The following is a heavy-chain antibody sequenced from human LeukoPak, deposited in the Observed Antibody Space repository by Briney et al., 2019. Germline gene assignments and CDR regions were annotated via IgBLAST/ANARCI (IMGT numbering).Heavy chain of an antibody. Sequence: ASVKVSFKASGGTFSSYAIGWVRQAPGQGLEWMVRIIPIFGTANYAQKFQGRVTITTDESTSTAYMELSSLRSEDTAVYYCARVVDCSGGSCYGFDYWGQGTLVTVSS. V-gene: IGHV1-69*05. CDR2: IIPIFGTA. CDR1: GGTFSSYA. CDR3: ARVVDCSGGSCYGFDY. D-gene: IGHD2-15*01. J-gene: IGHJ4*02.